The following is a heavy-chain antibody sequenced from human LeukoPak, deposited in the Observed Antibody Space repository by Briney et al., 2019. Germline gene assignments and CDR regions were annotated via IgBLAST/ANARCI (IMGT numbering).Heavy chain of an antibody. CDR3: ASLCGSGSFHNAFDI. D-gene: IGHD3-10*01. CDR1: GFTVSDYY. V-gene: IGHV3-11*04. Sequence: GGSLRLSCAASGFTVSDYYMIWIPQAPGKGLEGVSYISSSGSTIYYADSVKVRFTISRDNDKNSLYLQMHSLRAEDTAVYYCASLCGSGSFHNAFDIWGQGTMVTVSS. CDR2: ISSSGSTI. J-gene: IGHJ3*02.